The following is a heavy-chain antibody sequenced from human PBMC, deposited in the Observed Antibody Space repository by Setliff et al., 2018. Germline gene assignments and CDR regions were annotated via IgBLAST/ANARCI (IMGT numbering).Heavy chain of an antibody. Sequence: ASVKVSCKASGYIFTGYYMHWVRQAPGQGLEWMGWISAYNGNTNYAQKLQGRVTMTTDTSTSTAYMELRSLRSDDTAVYYCASLRLRYDAFDIWGQGTMVTVSS. CDR1: GYIFTGYY. CDR3: ASLRLRYDAFDI. CDR2: ISAYNGNT. V-gene: IGHV1-18*04. D-gene: IGHD4-17*01. J-gene: IGHJ3*02.